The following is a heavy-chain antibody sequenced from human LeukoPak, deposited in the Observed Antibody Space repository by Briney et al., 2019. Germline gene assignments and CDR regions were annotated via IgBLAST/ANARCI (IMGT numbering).Heavy chain of an antibody. V-gene: IGHV1-2*02. J-gene: IGHJ4*02. D-gene: IGHD3-10*01. Sequence: GASVKVSCKASGYTFTGYYMHWVRQVPGQGLEWMGWINPNSGGTNYAQKFQGRVTMTRDTSISTAYMELSRLRSDDTAVYYCARWAGSGSPYYFDYWGQGTLVTVSS. CDR2: INPNSGGT. CDR1: GYTFTGYY. CDR3: ARWAGSGSPYYFDY.